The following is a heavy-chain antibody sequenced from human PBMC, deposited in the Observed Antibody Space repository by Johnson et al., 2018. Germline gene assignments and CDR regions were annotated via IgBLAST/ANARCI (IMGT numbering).Heavy chain of an antibody. D-gene: IGHD1-1*01. J-gene: IGHJ3*02. CDR1: GGSVSGYY. CDR3: ARDGAGASRTKAVDI. V-gene: IGHV4-59*02. CDR2: IYSSGRI. Sequence: QVQLQESGPGLVRPSETLSLTCTVSGGSVSGYYWSWIRQPPGKGLECIGYIYSSGRIKYNPSLKSRVTISVDTSKNQFSLRLTSVTAADTAVYYCARDGAGASRTKAVDIWGQGTMVTVSS.